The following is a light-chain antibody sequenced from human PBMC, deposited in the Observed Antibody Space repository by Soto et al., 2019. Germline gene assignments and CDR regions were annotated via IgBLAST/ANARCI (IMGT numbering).Light chain of an antibody. CDR3: QQRNVWPPIT. CDR2: DST. CDR1: QSVSSSY. V-gene: IGKV3D-20*02. Sequence: IVLTQSPGTLSLSPGERCALSFSSSQSVSSSYLAWYQQKPGQAPRLVVYDSTLRANGVPDRFGGSRSGTEFTLTINNLEPEDFAVYYCQQRNVWPPITFGQGTRLEIK. J-gene: IGKJ5*01.